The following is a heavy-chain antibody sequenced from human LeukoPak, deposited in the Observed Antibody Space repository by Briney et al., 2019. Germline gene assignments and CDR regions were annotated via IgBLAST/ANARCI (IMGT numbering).Heavy chain of an antibody. CDR1: GYTLTNHY. D-gene: IGHD3-10*01. V-gene: IGHV1-46*01. Sequence: GASVKVSCTASGYTLTNHYMHWVRQAPGQGLEWMGQINPSGGSTTYAQKFKGRVTITKDTATNPLHMELSSLKPEDTAVYYCARYYYGSGNYRKFDYWGQGTLVTVSS. J-gene: IGHJ4*02. CDR3: ARYYYGSGNYRKFDY. CDR2: INPSGGST.